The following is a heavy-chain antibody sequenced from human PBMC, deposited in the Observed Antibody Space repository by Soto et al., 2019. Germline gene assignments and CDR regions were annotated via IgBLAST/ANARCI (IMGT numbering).Heavy chain of an antibody. J-gene: IGHJ6*02. CDR3: AREREYQLRYYYYYYGMDV. Sequence: ESGGGVVQPGRSLRLSCAASGFTFSSYAMHWVRQAPGKGLEWVAVISYDGSNKYYADSVKGRFTISRDNSKNTLYLQMNSLRAEDTAVYYCAREREYQLRYYYYYYGMDVWGQGTTVTVSS. CDR2: ISYDGSNK. CDR1: GFTFSSYA. D-gene: IGHD2-2*01. V-gene: IGHV3-30-3*01.